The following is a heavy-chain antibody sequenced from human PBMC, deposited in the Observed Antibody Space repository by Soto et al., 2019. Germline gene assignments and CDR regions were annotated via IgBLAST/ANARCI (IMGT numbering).Heavy chain of an antibody. CDR1: GYTFTSYA. Sequence: ASVKVSCKASGYTFTSYAMHWVRQAPGQRLEWMGWINAGNGNTKYSQKFQGRVTITRDTSASTAYMELSSLRSDDTAVYYCARAYCSSTSCYFWFDPWGQGTLVTVSS. D-gene: IGHD2-2*01. CDR3: ARAYCSSTSCYFWFDP. J-gene: IGHJ5*02. CDR2: INAGNGNT. V-gene: IGHV1-3*01.